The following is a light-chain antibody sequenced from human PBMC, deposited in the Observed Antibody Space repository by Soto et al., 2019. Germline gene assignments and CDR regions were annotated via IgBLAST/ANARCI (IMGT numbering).Light chain of an antibody. CDR3: QHYYSRPFT. CDR2: WAS. V-gene: IGKV4-1*01. CDR1: QSVLYNSNNKNY. Sequence: DIVMTQSPDSLAVSLGERATINCKSSQSVLYNSNNKNYLAWYQQKPGQPPKLLIYWASTRESGVPDRFSGSGFGTDFSLTISSLQAEDVAVYYCQHYYSRPFTFGPGTKVDIK. J-gene: IGKJ3*01.